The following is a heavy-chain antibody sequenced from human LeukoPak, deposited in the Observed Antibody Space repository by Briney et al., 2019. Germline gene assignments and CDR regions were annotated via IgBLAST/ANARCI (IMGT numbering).Heavy chain of an antibody. CDR2: INHSGST. J-gene: IGHJ4*02. D-gene: IGHD6-19*01. Sequence: SETLSLTCAVYGGSFSGYYWSWIRQPPGKGLEWIGEINHSGSTNYNLSLKSRVTISVDTSKNQFSLKLSSVTAADTAVYYCARLPVAVPGTYSDYWGQGTLVTVSS. CDR1: GGSFSGYY. V-gene: IGHV4-34*01. CDR3: ARLPVAVPGTYSDY.